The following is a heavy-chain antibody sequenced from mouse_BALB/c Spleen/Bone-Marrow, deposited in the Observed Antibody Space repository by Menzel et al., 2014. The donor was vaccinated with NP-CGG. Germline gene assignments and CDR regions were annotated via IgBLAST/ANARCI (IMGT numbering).Heavy chain of an antibody. D-gene: IGHD2-4*01. V-gene: IGHV14-3*02. J-gene: IGHJ1*01. Sequence: DVQLQESGAELVKPGASVKLSCTASGFNIKDTYVHWVKQRPEQGLEWIGRIDPANGNTKYDPKFQGKATITADTSSNTACLQLSSLTSEDTAVYYCANYDYGWYFDVWGAGTTVTVSS. CDR3: ANYDYGWYFDV. CDR1: GFNIKDTY. CDR2: IDPANGNT.